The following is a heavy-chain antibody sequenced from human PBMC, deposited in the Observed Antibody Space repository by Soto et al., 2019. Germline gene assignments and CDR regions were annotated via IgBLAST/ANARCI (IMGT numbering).Heavy chain of an antibody. Sequence: GGSLRLSCAASGFTFDDYAMHWVRQAPGKGLEWVSGISWNSGSIGYADSVKGRFTISRDNAKNSLYLQMNSLRAEDTALYYCAKGGIRDFWSGYPPYYYYYMDVWGKGTTVTVSS. CDR3: AKGGIRDFWSGYPPYYYYYMDV. CDR1: GFTFDDYA. D-gene: IGHD3-3*01. J-gene: IGHJ6*03. CDR2: ISWNSGSI. V-gene: IGHV3-9*01.